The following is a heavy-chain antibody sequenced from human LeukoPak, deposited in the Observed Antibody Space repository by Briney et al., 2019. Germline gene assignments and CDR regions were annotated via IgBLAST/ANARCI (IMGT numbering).Heavy chain of an antibody. D-gene: IGHD5-12*01. Sequence: GASVKVSCKASGGTFSSYTISWVRQAPGQGLEWMGRIIPILGIANYAQKFQGRVTITADKSTSTAYMELSSLRSEDTAVYYCARDLRGYSGLRFDYWGQGTLATVSS. CDR2: IIPILGIA. CDR3: ARDLRGYSGLRFDY. J-gene: IGHJ4*02. V-gene: IGHV1-69*04. CDR1: GGTFSSYT.